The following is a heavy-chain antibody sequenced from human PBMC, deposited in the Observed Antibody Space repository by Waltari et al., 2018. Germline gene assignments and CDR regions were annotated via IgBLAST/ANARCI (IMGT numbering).Heavy chain of an antibody. Sequence: QVQLQQWGAGLLKPSETLSLTCAVYGGSFSGYYWSWIRQPPGKGLGWIGEINHSGSTNYNPSLKGRVTISVDTSKNQFSLKLSSVTAADTAVYYCARLSPIDCSSTSCYLGAFDIWGQGTMVTVSS. CDR3: ARLSPIDCSSTSCYLGAFDI. CDR1: GGSFSGYY. J-gene: IGHJ3*02. CDR2: INHSGST. D-gene: IGHD2-2*01. V-gene: IGHV4-34*01.